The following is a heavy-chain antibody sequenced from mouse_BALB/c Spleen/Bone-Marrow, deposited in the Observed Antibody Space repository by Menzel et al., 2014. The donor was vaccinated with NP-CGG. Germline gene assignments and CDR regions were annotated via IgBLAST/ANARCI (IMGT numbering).Heavy chain of an antibody. J-gene: IGHJ2*01. CDR1: GYTFTNSW. D-gene: IGHD1-1*01. Sequence: QVQLQQSGSVLVRPGASVRLSCKASGYTFTNSWIHWAKQRPGQGLEWIGDIHPNSGNTNYNEKFKAKATLTVDKSSSTAYMQLSSPTSEDSAVYYCTRGYYGSSYDYWGQGTTLTVPS. V-gene: IGHV1S130*01. CDR3: TRGYYGSSYDY. CDR2: IHPNSGNT.